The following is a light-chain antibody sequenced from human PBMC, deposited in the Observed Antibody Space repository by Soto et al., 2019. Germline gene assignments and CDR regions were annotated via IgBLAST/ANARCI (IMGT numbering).Light chain of an antibody. CDR1: QDINSY. CDR3: QHINVYPWT. CDR2: AGT. V-gene: IGKV1-9*01. Sequence: IELTQSPSSLSVSVGDRVAITCRASQDINSYLAGYQQQPGKAPNLLLYAGTSLQSGVASSCSGSGSGTDFSCNSRRVQPEDSANYYCQHINVYPWTFGGGTKVE. J-gene: IGKJ4*02.